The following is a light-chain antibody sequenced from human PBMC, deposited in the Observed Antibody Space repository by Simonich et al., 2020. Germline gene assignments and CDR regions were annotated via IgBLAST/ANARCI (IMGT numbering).Light chain of an antibody. J-gene: IGLJ2*01. V-gene: IGLV2-14*03. Sequence: QSALTQPASVSGSPGQSITISCTGTSSDFGGYNYVSWYQQHPGKAPKLMIYDVSNRPSGVSNRFSGSKSGNTASLTISGLQAEDEADYYCCSYAGSSTLVFGGGTKLTVL. CDR3: CSYAGSSTLV. CDR2: DVS. CDR1: SSDFGGYNY.